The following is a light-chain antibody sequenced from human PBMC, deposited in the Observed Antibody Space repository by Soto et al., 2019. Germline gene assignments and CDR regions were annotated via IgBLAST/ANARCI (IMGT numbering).Light chain of an antibody. Sequence: EIVLTQSPGTLSLSPGERATLSCRASQSVGSKSLAWYQQKSGQAPRLVVYGASSRATGIPDRFSGSGSGTDFTLTISRLEPEDFAVYYCQQYGSSGTFGQGTKVDIK. J-gene: IGKJ1*01. CDR2: GAS. V-gene: IGKV3-20*01. CDR1: QSVGSKS. CDR3: QQYGSSGT.